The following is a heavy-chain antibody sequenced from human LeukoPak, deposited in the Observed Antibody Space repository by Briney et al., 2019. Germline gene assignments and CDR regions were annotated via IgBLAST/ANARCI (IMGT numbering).Heavy chain of an antibody. V-gene: IGHV4-31*03. CDR1: GGSISSGGYY. CDR3: ARSPRGYSYGYGV. J-gene: IGHJ4*02. D-gene: IGHD5-18*01. CDR2: IYYSGNS. Sequence: PSETLSLTCTVSGGSISSGGYYSNWIRQHPGKGLEWIGYIYYSGNSHYNPSLKGRVSISVDTSKNQFSLKLSSVTAADTAVYYCARSPRGYSYGYGVWGQGTLVTVSS.